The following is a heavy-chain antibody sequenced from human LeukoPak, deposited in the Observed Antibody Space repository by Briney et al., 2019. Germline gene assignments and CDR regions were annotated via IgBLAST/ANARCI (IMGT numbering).Heavy chain of an antibody. CDR2: IYYGGST. CDR1: GGSIISSTYY. Sequence: SETLSLTCNVSGGSIISSTYYWGWIRQPPGKGLEWIGNIYYGGSTNFNPSLKSRVTMSVDTSKNQFSLKLGSVTAADTAVYYCARGREGEEDWYFDLWGRGTLVTVSS. J-gene: IGHJ2*01. D-gene: IGHD3-10*01. CDR3: ARGREGEEDWYFDL. V-gene: IGHV4-39*07.